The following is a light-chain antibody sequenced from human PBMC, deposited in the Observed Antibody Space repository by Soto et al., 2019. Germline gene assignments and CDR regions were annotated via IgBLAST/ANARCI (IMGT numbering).Light chain of an antibody. J-gene: IGKJ1*01. CDR1: QSVRSN. Sequence: EIVLTQSPATLSVSPGERATLSCRASQSVRSNLAWYQQKPGQAPRLLMYGASTRASGFPARFSGSGSGTEFTLTISSLQSEDFAVYYCQQYHDWPPTFGQGTKVEIK. CDR2: GAS. CDR3: QQYHDWPPT. V-gene: IGKV3-15*01.